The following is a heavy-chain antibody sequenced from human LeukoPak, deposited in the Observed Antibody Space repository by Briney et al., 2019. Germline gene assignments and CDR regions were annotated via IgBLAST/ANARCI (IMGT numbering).Heavy chain of an antibody. CDR2: IYHSGST. CDR1: GGSISSSNW. V-gene: IGHV4-4*02. CDR3: ARDRVPRQFDY. Sequence: PSGTLSLTCAVSGGSISSSNWWSWVRQPPGKGLEWIGEIYHSGSTNYNPSLKSRVTISIDTSKNEFSLTLTSMTAADTAVYYCARDRVPRQFDYWGQGTLVTVSS. D-gene: IGHD3-10*01. J-gene: IGHJ4*02.